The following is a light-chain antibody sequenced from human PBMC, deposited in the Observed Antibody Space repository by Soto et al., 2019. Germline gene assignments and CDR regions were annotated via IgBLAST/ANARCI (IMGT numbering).Light chain of an antibody. J-gene: IGLJ3*02. V-gene: IGLV1-40*01. CDR2: GNS. CDR3: QSYDSSLRGV. Sequence: QLVLTQPPSVSGAPGQRVTISCTGSSSNIGAGYDVHWYQQLPGTAPKLLIYGNSNRPSGVPDRFSGSKSGTSASLAITGLQAEDEADYYCQSYDSSLRGVFGGGTKVTVL. CDR1: SSNIGAGYD.